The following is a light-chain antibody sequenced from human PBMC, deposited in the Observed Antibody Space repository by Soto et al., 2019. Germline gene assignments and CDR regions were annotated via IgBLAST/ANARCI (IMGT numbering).Light chain of an antibody. CDR1: RTDVGGYNF. V-gene: IGLV2-14*01. CDR2: EVN. J-gene: IGLJ1*01. Sequence: QSALTQPASVSGSPGQSITISCTGTRTDVGGYNFVSWYQQHPGKAPKLIIYEVNNRPSGVSNRFSGSKSDNTASLTISGLQAEDEADYYCCSYVSDKTYVFGTGTKVTVL. CDR3: CSYVSDKTYV.